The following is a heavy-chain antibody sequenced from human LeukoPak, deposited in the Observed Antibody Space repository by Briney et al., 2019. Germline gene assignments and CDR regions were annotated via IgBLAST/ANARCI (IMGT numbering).Heavy chain of an antibody. J-gene: IGHJ4*02. D-gene: IGHD4-17*01. Sequence: SVKVSCKASGGTFSSYAISWVRQAPGQGLEWKGRIIPIFGTANYAQKFQGRVTITTDESTSTAYMELSSLRSEDTAVYYCASGQGDYGDSFDYWGQGTLVTVSS. CDR3: ASGQGDYGDSFDY. CDR1: GGTFSSYA. V-gene: IGHV1-69*05. CDR2: IIPIFGTA.